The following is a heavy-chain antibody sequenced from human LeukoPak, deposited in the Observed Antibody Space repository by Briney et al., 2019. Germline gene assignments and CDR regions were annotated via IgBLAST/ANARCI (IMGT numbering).Heavy chain of an antibody. D-gene: IGHD4-17*01. V-gene: IGHV3-9*01. CDR3: AKGTTVTRGWFDP. J-gene: IGHJ5*02. CDR2: ISWNSGSI. Sequence: GGSLRLSCAASGFTFDDYAMHWVRQAPGKGLEWVSGISWNSGSIGYADSVKGRFTISRDNAKNSPYLQMNSLRAEDTALYYCAKGTTVTRGWFDPWGQGTLVTVSS. CDR1: GFTFDDYA.